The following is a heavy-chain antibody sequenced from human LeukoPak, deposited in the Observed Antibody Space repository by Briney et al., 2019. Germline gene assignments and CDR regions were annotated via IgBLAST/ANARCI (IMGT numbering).Heavy chain of an antibody. J-gene: IGHJ4*02. CDR3: ARDSAEWELRFGYFDY. Sequence: ASVKVSCKASGYTFTSYGISWVRQAPGQGLEWMGWISAYNGNTNYAQKLQGRVTMTTDTSTSTAYMELRSLRSDDTAVYCCARDSAEWELRFGYFDYWGQGTLVTVSS. D-gene: IGHD1-26*01. V-gene: IGHV1-18*01. CDR1: GYTFTSYG. CDR2: ISAYNGNT.